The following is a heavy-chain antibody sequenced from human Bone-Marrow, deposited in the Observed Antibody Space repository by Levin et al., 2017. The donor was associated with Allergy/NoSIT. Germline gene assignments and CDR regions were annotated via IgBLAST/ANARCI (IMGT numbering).Heavy chain of an antibody. CDR3: ARAVKTDQPPGVFNY. D-gene: IGHD2-2*01. V-gene: IGHV1-2*06. J-gene: IGHJ4*02. Sequence: ASVKVSCKASGYTFTGYYMHWVRQAPGQGLEWMGRINPNSGGTNYAQKFQGRVTMTRDTSISTAYMELSRLRSDDTAVYYCARAVKTDQPPGVFNYWGQGTLVTVSS. CDR1: GYTFTGYY. CDR2: INPNSGGT.